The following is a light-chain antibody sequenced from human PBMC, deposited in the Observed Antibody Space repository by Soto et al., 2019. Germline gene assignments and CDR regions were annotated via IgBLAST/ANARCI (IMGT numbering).Light chain of an antibody. Sequence: DIQMTQSPSSVSASVGDSVTITCRASASISTWLAWYRQKPGKAPELLIYTASNLQSGVPSRLSGRGSGTDFTLTISSLQPEDFATYYCHQAISFPITFGQGTRLEIK. CDR1: ASISTW. V-gene: IGKV1-12*01. CDR2: TAS. CDR3: HQAISFPIT. J-gene: IGKJ5*01.